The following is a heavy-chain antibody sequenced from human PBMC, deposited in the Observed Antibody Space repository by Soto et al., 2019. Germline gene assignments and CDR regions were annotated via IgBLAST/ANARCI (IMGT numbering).Heavy chain of an antibody. V-gene: IGHV1-46*01. J-gene: IGHJ4*02. CDR3: ARAGGPIAAAGTGFDY. CDR2: INPSGGST. D-gene: IGHD6-13*01. CDR1: GYTFTSYY. Sequence: ASVKVSCKASGYTFTSYYMHWVRQAPGQGLEWMGIINPSGGSTSYAQKFQGRVTMTRDTSTSTVYMELSSLRSEDTAVYYCARAGGPIAAAGTGFDYWGQGTLVPVSS.